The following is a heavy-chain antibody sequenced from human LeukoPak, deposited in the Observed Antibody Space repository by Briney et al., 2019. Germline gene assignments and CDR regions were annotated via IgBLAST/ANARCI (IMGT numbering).Heavy chain of an antibody. V-gene: IGHV1-69*05. CDR2: IIPIFGTA. CDR3: ASCYASSDYYYYMDV. D-gene: IGHD2-2*01. J-gene: IGHJ6*03. CDR1: GGTFSSYA. Sequence: SVKVSCKASGGTFSSYAISWVRQAPGQGLEWMGGIIPIFGTANYAQKFQGKVTITTDESTSTAYMELSSLRSEDTAVYYCASCYASSDYYYYMDVWGKGTTVTVSS.